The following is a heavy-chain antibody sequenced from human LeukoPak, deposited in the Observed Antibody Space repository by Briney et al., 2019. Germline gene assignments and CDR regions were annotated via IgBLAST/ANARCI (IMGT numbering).Heavy chain of an antibody. CDR1: GYSIRSGDY. V-gene: IGHV4-38-2*01. D-gene: IGHD4-17*01. J-gene: IGHJ4*02. CDR3: ARNRSVTTTPGFDH. CDR2: IYHSGST. Sequence: SETLSLTCAVSGYSIRSGDYRGWIRQSPGKGLEWIGSIYHSGSTHYNPSLKSRVTISVDTSKNQFSLMLSSVTAAETAIYYCARNRSVTTTPGFDHWGQGTLVTVSS.